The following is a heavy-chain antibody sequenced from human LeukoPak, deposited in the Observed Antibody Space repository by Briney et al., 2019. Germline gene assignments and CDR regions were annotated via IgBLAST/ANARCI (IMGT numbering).Heavy chain of an antibody. D-gene: IGHD3-22*01. Sequence: ASVKVSCKASGGTFSSYAISWVRQAPGQGLEWMGGIIPIFGTANYAQKFQGRVTITADESTSTAYMELSSLRSEDTAVYYCARSGYYYDSSGSDYYGMDVWGQGTTVTVSS. J-gene: IGHJ6*02. CDR2: IIPIFGTA. V-gene: IGHV1-69*13. CDR3: ARSGYYYDSSGSDYYGMDV. CDR1: GGTFSSYA.